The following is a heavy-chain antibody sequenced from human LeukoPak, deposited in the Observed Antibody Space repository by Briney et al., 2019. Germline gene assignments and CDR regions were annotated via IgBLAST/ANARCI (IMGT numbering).Heavy chain of an antibody. CDR1: GFTVSSNY. CDR3: ARDLAGRSF. CDR2: ISSSSSYI. D-gene: IGHD1-1*01. J-gene: IGHJ4*02. Sequence: PGGSLRLSCAASGFTVSSNYMSWVRQAPGKGLEWVSSISSSSSYIYYADSVKGRFTISRDNAKNSLYLQMNSLRAEDTTVYYCARDLAGRSFWGQGTLVTVSS. V-gene: IGHV3-21*01.